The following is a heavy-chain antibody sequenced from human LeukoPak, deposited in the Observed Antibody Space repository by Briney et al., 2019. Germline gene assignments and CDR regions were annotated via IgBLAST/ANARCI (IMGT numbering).Heavy chain of an antibody. D-gene: IGHD2-2*02. CDR1: GGSISSYY. Sequence: SETLSLTCTVSGGSISSYYWSWIRQPPGKGLEWIGYIYYSGSTNYNPSLKSRVTISVDTSKNQFSLKLSSVTAADTAVYYCARERREGYCSSTSCYRGNAFDFWGQGTMVTVSS. CDR3: ARERREGYCSSTSCYRGNAFDF. V-gene: IGHV4-59*01. CDR2: IYYSGST. J-gene: IGHJ3*01.